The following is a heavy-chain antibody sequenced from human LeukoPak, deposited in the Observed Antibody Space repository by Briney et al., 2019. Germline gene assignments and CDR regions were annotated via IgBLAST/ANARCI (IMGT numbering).Heavy chain of an antibody. CDR2: IKQDGSEK. D-gene: IGHD6-19*01. CDR3: AREPYSSGWYFSYYFDY. J-gene: IGHJ4*02. Sequence: GGSLRLSCAASGFTFSSYWMSWVRQAPGKGLEWVANIKQDGSEKNYVDSVKGRFTISRDNAKNSLYLQMNSLRAEDTAVYCCAREPYSSGWYFSYYFDYWGQGTLVTVSS. CDR1: GFTFSSYW. V-gene: IGHV3-7*01.